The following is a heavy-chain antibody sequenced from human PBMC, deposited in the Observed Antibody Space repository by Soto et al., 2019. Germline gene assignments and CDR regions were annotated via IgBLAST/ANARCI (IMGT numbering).Heavy chain of an antibody. Sequence: EVQLVESGGGLVQPGGSLRLSCAASGFTFSSYSMNWVRQAPGKGLEWVSYISSSSSTIYYADSVKGRFTISRDNAKNSLYLQTNSLRDEDTAVYYCARDGLGSGYLEKYYYYGMDVWGQGTTVTVSS. CDR3: ARDGLGSGYLEKYYYYGMDV. J-gene: IGHJ6*02. CDR1: GFTFSSYS. CDR2: ISSSSSTI. D-gene: IGHD3-3*01. V-gene: IGHV3-48*02.